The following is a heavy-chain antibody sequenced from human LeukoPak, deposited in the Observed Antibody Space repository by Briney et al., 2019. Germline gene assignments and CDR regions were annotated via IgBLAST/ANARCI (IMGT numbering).Heavy chain of an antibody. CDR3: ARTGVVATSYFFDY. D-gene: IGHD5-12*01. CDR2: IYYSGSA. CDR1: GGSISSYC. J-gene: IGHJ4*02. V-gene: IGHV4-59*01. Sequence: SETLSLTCTVSGGSISSYCWSWIRQPPGKGLEWIGFIYYSGSANYNPSLRSRVTMSVDTSKNQFSLKLTSVTAADTAVYYCARTGVVATSYFFDYWGQGILVTVSS.